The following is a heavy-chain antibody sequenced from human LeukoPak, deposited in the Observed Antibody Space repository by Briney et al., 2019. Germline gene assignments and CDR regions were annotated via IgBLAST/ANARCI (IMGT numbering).Heavy chain of an antibody. V-gene: IGHV1-69*13. CDR1: GGTFSSYA. J-gene: IGHJ4*02. CDR2: IIPIFGTA. Sequence: GASVKVSCKASGGTFSSYAISWVRQAPGQGLEWMGGIIPIFGTANYAQKFQGRVTITADESTSTAYMELSSLRSEDTAVYYCARGPGDYGDYALLGGVGWSGYYFDYWGQGTLVTVSS. CDR3: ARGPGDYGDYALLGGVGWSGYYFDY. D-gene: IGHD4-17*01.